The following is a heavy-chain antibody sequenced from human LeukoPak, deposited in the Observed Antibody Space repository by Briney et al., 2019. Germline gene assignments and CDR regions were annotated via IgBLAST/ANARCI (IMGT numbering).Heavy chain of an antibody. V-gene: IGHV3-7*01. J-gene: IGHJ4*02. D-gene: IGHD6-19*01. CDR2: IKQDGSEK. Sequence: GGSLRLSCAASGFTFSSYWMGWVRQAPGKGLEWVANIKQDGSEKYYVDSVKGRFTISRDNAKNSLYLQMNSLRAEDTAVYYCARDEPLQWLAPFDYWGQGTLVTVSS. CDR3: ARDEPLQWLAPFDY. CDR1: GFTFSSYW.